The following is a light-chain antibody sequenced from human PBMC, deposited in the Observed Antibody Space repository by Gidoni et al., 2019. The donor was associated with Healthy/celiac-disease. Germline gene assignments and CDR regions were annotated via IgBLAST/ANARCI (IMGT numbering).Light chain of an antibody. CDR1: QGVGNN. J-gene: IGKJ5*01. Sequence: EIVITQSPATLSVSPGERATLSCRASQGVGNNLAWYQHKPGQSPRLLIYGIFTRATGIPDRFSGSGSGTEFTLTISSLQSEDFAVYYCQQYNDWPPLITFXXXTRLENK. V-gene: IGKV3-15*01. CDR2: GIF. CDR3: QQYNDWPPLIT.